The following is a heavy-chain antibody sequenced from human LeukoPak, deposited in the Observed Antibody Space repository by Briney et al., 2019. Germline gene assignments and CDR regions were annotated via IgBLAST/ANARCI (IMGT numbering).Heavy chain of an antibody. J-gene: IGHJ4*02. V-gene: IGHV3-7*04. CDR2: IKQDGSKK. D-gene: IGHD5-12*01. Sequence: PGGSLRLSCVASGFPFSSYWMTWVRQAPGKGLEWVANIKQDGSKKSYVDSVKGRFTISRDNAKNSLYLQMNSLRAEDTAVYYCARGRSQISGLFDYWGQGTLVTVSS. CDR1: GFPFSSYW. CDR3: ARGRSQISGLFDY.